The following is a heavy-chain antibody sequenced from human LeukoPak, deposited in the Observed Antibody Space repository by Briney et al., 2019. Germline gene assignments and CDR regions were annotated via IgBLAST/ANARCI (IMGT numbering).Heavy chain of an antibody. V-gene: IGHV4-61*01. J-gene: IGHJ4*02. CDR2: IYYSGST. Sequence: SETLSLTCTVSGGSVSSGSYYWSWIRQPPGKGLEWIGYIYYSGSTNYNPSLKSRVTISVDTSKNQFSLKLSSVTAADTAVYYRARSNSVVTTDYWGQGTLVTVSS. CDR3: ARSNSVVTTDY. D-gene: IGHD4-23*01. CDR1: GGSVSSGSYY.